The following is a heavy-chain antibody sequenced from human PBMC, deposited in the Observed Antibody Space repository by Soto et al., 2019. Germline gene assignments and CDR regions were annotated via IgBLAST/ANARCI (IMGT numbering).Heavy chain of an antibody. V-gene: IGHV4-61*01. CDR1: GGSVSDKTYY. Sequence: LSLTCSVSGGSVSDKTYYWSWIRQPPGKRLEWIGYVYYSGTTNYNPSLKSRVTISVDLSKNRFSLRLSSVTTADTALYYCARTTAVPNTLRSRYFFDYWGQGTLVTV. D-gene: IGHD4-17*01. CDR2: VYYSGTT. CDR3: ARTTAVPNTLRSRYFFDY. J-gene: IGHJ4*02.